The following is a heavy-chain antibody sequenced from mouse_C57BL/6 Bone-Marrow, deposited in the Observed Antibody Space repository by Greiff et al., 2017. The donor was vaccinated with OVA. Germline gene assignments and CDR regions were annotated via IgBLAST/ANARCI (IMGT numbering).Heavy chain of an antibody. V-gene: IGHV1-55*01. CDR3: ARYWDFYAMDY. J-gene: IGHJ4*01. CDR2: IYPGSGST. D-gene: IGHD4-1*01. Sequence: VQLKQPGAELVKPGASVKMSCKASGYTFTSYWITWVKQRPGQGLEWIGDIYPGSGSTNYNEKFKSKATLTVDTSSSTAYMQLSSLTSEDSAVYYCARYWDFYAMDYWGQGTSVTVSS. CDR1: GYTFTSYW.